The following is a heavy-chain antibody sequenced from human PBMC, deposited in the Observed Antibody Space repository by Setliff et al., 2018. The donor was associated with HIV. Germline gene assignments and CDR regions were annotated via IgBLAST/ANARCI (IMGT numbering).Heavy chain of an antibody. CDR3: ARLRVSSSSQTFDH. V-gene: IGHV3-33*01. CDR2: IWFDGKKK. J-gene: IGHJ4*02. D-gene: IGHD6-6*01. CDR1: GFTFNSYG. Sequence: GGSLRLSCAASGFTFNSYGMHWVRQPPGKGLEWVAAIWFDGKKKFYADSVKGRFTISRDNSKNMLYLQMNTLRAEDTALYYCARLRVSSSSQTFDHWGQGILVTVSS.